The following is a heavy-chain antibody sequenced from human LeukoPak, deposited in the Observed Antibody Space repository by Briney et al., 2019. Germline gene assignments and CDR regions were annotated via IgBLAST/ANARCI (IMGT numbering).Heavy chain of an antibody. J-gene: IGHJ5*02. D-gene: IGHD3-10*01. Sequence: SETLSLTCTVSGGSISSHYWSWIRQPPGKGLEWIGYIYCSGSTNYNPSLKSRVTISVDTSKNQFSLKLSSVTAADTAVYYCARVIARGNWFDPWGQGTLVTVSS. CDR1: GGSISSHY. V-gene: IGHV4-59*11. CDR2: IYCSGST. CDR3: ARVIARGNWFDP.